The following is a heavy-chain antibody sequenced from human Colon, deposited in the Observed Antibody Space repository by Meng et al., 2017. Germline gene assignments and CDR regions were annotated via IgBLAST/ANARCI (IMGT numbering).Heavy chain of an antibody. CDR3: AKDDYGGNSEA. CDR1: GFTFSRYA. Sequence: GQLVESGGGLGQPGGSLRLSCAASGFTFSRYAMSWVRQALGKGLEWVSAISDSDGRTYYADSVKGRFTISRDNSKNTLYLQMNSLRAEDTAVYYCAKDDYGGNSEAWGQGTLVTVSS. J-gene: IGHJ5*02. CDR2: ISDSDGRT. V-gene: IGHV3-23*04. D-gene: IGHD4-23*01.